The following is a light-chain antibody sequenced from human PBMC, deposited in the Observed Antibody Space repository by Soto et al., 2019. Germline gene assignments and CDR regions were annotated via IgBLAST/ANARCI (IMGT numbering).Light chain of an antibody. CDR3: QQYYSTPRT. J-gene: IGKJ1*01. CDR1: QSVLYSSNNKNY. Sequence: DIVMTQSPDSLAVSLGERATINCKSSQSVLYSSNNKNYLAWYQQKPGQPPKLLIYWASTRESGVPDRFSGSRSGTDFTLTISSLQAEDVAVYYCQQYYSTPRTFGKGTKVEIK. CDR2: WAS. V-gene: IGKV4-1*01.